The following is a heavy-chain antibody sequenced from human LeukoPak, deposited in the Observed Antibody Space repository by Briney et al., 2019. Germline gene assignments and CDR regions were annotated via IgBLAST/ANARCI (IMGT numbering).Heavy chain of an antibody. D-gene: IGHD3-9*01. V-gene: IGHV3-30*02. J-gene: IGHJ4*02. CDR2: VRYGGNIK. CDR1: EFTFSAYA. Sequence: GGPLRLSCATSEFTFSAYAMHWICQAPGRGLEWVAFVRYGGNIKYYADSVKGRFTISRDNSKNTLYLQMNSLRPEDTAVYYCAKDLGTEYNIFDRWGQGTLVTVSS. CDR3: AKDLGTEYNIFDR.